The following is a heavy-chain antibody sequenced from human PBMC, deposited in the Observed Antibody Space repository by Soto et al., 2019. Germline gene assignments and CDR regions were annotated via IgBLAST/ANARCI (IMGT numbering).Heavy chain of an antibody. CDR3: ARIRNHYGSGGYYNFDY. Sequence: SETLSLTCTVSGGSISSYYWSWIRQPPGKGLEWIGYIYYSGSTNYSTSLKTRLTISKDTSKNQVVLTMTNMDPVDTATYYCARIRNHYGSGGYYNFDYWGQGTLVTVSS. D-gene: IGHD3-10*01. CDR2: IYYSGST. V-gene: IGHV4-59*01. CDR1: GGSISSYY. J-gene: IGHJ4*02.